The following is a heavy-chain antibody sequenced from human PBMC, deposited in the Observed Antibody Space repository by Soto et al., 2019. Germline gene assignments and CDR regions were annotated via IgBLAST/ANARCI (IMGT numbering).Heavy chain of an antibody. CDR3: ALTLYYDRSELQYEFSFHGMDV. D-gene: IGHD3-22*01. CDR1: GGTFSSSA. Sequence: QVQLVQSGAEVKKPGSSMKVSCKASGGTFSSSAISWVRQAPGQGPEWMGGIIPIFGTANFAQKFQDRVTLTADESTTTAYMALSSLRSEDTAVYYCALTLYYDRSELQYEFSFHGMDVWGQGTTVTVSS. V-gene: IGHV1-69*01. J-gene: IGHJ6*02. CDR2: IIPIFGTA.